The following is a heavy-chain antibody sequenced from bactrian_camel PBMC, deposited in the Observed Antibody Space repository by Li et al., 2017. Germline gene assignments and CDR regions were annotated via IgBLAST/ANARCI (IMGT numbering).Heavy chain of an antibody. J-gene: IGHJ6*01. D-gene: IGHD6*01. CDR3: AAETFGSCSWRPGAADFSL. Sequence: HVQLVESGGGSVQAGGSLRLSCETSGYTPRDYCVAWFRQVPGKERERVATITGSGIITYADSVKGRFSITRDTAKRILYLQMSNLEPEDTAMYFCAAETFGSCSWRPGAADFSLWSQGTQVTVS. V-gene: IGHV3S53*01. CDR1: GYTPRDYC. CDR2: ITGSGII.